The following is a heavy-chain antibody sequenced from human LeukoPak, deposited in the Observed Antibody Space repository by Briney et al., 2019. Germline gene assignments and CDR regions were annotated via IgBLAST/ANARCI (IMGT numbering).Heavy chain of an antibody. J-gene: IGHJ5*01. CDR3: AKPSWNPETDWSDS. Sequence: PGGSLRLSCAVSGFTFSSNAMSWVRQAPGKGLQWVSGISASGGSTYYADSVKGRFTISRDNSKNTLFLQMNSLRAEDTAVYYCAKPSWNPETDWSDSWGRGILVTVSS. CDR1: GFTFSSNA. CDR2: ISASGGST. V-gene: IGHV3-23*01. D-gene: IGHD1-1*01.